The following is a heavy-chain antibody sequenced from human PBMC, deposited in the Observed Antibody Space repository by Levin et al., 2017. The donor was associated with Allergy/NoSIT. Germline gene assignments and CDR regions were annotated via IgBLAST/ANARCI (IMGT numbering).Heavy chain of an antibody. CDR2: IYYSGST. J-gene: IGHJ2*01. D-gene: IGHD3-22*01. V-gene: IGHV4-59*01. CDR1: GGSISSYY. Sequence: PSETLSLTCTVSGGSISSYYWSWIRQPPGKGLEWIGYIYYSGSTNYNPSLKSRVTISVDTSKNQFSLKLSSVTAADTAVYYCARVDYDSSGYGWYFDLWGRGTLVTVSS. CDR3: ARVDYDSSGYGWYFDL.